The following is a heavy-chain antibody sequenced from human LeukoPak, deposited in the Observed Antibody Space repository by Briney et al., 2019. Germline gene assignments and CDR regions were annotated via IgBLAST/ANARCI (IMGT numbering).Heavy chain of an antibody. D-gene: IGHD3-10*01. J-gene: IGHJ4*02. V-gene: IGHV3-30*02. Sequence: GGALRLSCAASGFTFSSYGMNWVRQAPGKGLEWVAFIRYDGSNKYYADSVKGRFTISRDNSKSTLYLQMNSLRAEDTAVYYCAKDTNNMVRGVIIGYYFDYWGQGTLVTVSS. CDR2: IRYDGSNK. CDR1: GFTFSSYG. CDR3: AKDTNNMVRGVIIGYYFDY.